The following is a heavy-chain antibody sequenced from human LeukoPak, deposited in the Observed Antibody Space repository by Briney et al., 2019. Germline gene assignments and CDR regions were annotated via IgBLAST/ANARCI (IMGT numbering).Heavy chain of an antibody. J-gene: IGHJ1*01. CDR1: GFTFSSYA. CDR2: ISGSGGST. D-gene: IGHD3-3*01. CDR3: AKDPGYYDFWSGYPEYFQH. V-gene: IGHV3-23*01. Sequence: GGSLRLSCAASGFTFSSYAMSWVRQAPGKGLEWVSAISGSGGSTYYADSVKGRFIISSDNSKNTLYLQMNSLRAEDTAVYYCAKDPGYYDFWSGYPEYFQHWGQGTLVTVSS.